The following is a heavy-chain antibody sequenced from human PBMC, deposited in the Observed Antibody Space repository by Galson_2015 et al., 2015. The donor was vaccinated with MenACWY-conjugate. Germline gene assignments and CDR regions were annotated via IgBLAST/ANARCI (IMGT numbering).Heavy chain of an antibody. CDR3: ARHWGAFGEYVD. D-gene: IGHD3-16*01. J-gene: IGHJ4*02. CDR2: DSYT. V-gene: IGHV5-10-1*01. Sequence: DSYTNYSPSFQGHVIISADKSINTAYLQWSSLKASDTAMYYCARHWGAFGEYVDWGQGALVTVSS.